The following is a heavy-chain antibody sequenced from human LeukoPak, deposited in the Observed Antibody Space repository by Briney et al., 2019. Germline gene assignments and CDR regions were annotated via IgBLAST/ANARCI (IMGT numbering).Heavy chain of an antibody. CDR3: AKSSAGSCFSSSAY. CDR2: ICAGGANT. Sequence: PGGSLRLSCAASGFTFSSDAMSWVRQAPGKGLEWVSGICAGGANTYYADSVKGRFTISRDNSKNTLYLQMNSLRAEDTAVYYCAKSSAGSCFSSSAYWGQGTLVTVSS. CDR1: GFTFSSDA. D-gene: IGHD2-15*01. J-gene: IGHJ4*02. V-gene: IGHV3-23*01.